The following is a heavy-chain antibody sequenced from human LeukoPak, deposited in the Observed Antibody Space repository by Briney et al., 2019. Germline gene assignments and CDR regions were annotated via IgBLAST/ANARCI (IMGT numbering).Heavy chain of an antibody. CDR3: ARASSSGWYSPPKYYFDY. J-gene: IGHJ4*02. D-gene: IGHD6-19*01. V-gene: IGHV4-39*01. Sequence: SETLSLTCTVSGGSISSSSYYWGWLRQPPGKGLEWIGSIYYSGSTYYNPSLKSRVTISVDTSKNQFSLKLSSVTAADTAVYYCARASSSGWYSPPKYYFDYWGQGTLVTVSS. CDR2: IYYSGST. CDR1: GGSISSSSYY.